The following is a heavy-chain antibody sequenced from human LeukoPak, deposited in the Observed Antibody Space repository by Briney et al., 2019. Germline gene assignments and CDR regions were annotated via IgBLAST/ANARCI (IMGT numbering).Heavy chain of an antibody. CDR1: GFTFSSYG. Sequence: PGGSLRLSCAASGFTFSSYGMHWVRQAPGKGLEWVAFIRYDGSNKYYADSVKGRFTISRDNSKNTLYLQMNSLRAEDTAVYYCAKAHYGSGSYYRTHPLDYWGQGTLVTVSS. CDR3: AKAHYGSGSYYRTHPLDY. D-gene: IGHD3-10*01. V-gene: IGHV3-30*02. J-gene: IGHJ4*02. CDR2: IRYDGSNK.